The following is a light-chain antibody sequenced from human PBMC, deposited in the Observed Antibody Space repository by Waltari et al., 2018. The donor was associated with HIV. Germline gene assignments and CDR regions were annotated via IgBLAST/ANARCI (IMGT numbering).Light chain of an antibody. CDR1: SSNIGTNY. J-gene: IGLJ1*01. CDR2: SND. CDR3: ATWDDTLSGYV. V-gene: IGLV1-47*01. Sequence: QSVLTQPPSASGAAGQRVTISGSGSSSNIGTNYVFWDQPLPGTAPQLVFCSNDQPPPGVPDLVCGSKSGTSASLGISGLRSEDEADYYCATWDDTLSGYVCGSGTKVTLL.